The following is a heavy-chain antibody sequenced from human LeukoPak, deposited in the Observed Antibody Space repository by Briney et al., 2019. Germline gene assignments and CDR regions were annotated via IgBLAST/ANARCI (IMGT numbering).Heavy chain of an antibody. CDR1: GYRFTDYY. CDR3: VTDTQVAPEDIIMFRDY. D-gene: IGHD3-10*02. CDR2: VDAEDGET. V-gene: IGHV1-69-2*01. Sequence: GASVKVSCKASGYRFTDYYIYWVQQAPGEGLEWMGRVDAEDGETVYAEKFKDRLTMTADTSTNTAYMELTSLTSADAAVYYCVTDTQVAPEDIIMFRDYWGQGALVTVSS. J-gene: IGHJ4*02.